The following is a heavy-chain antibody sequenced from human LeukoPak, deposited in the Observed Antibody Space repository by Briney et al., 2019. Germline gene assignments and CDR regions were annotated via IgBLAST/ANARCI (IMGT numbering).Heavy chain of an antibody. J-gene: IGHJ3*02. D-gene: IGHD3-10*01. V-gene: IGHV3-21*01. CDR1: GFDFDRYA. CDR2: LSRHSDYI. Sequence: GGSLRLSCAASGFDFDRYAMSWVRQAPGKGLEWLSALSRHSDYIYYADSVRGRFTISRDNAKNSLYLQMNSLRVDDTAVYFCARDLSFGAPVAFDIWGQGTMLTVSS. CDR3: ARDLSFGAPVAFDI.